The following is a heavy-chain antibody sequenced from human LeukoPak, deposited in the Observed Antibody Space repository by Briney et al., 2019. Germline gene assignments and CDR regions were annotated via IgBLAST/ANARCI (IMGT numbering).Heavy chain of an antibody. CDR3: ARDKKSGESSEIDY. Sequence: GGSLRLSCAAPGFTFSNYWVHWVRQAPGKGLVWVSRINRDGSTTKYADSVKGRFTVSRDNAKNTLNLQMNSLRAEDTAVYYCARDKKSGESSEIDYWGQGTLVTVSS. J-gene: IGHJ4*02. CDR1: GFTFSNYW. D-gene: IGHD3-10*01. CDR2: INRDGSTT. V-gene: IGHV3-74*03.